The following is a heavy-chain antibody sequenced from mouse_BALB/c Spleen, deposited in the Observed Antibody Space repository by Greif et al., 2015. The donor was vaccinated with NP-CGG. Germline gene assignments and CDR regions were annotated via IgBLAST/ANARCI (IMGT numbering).Heavy chain of an antibody. D-gene: IGHD3-1*01. J-gene: IGHJ4*01. Sequence: EVKLLESGGGLVQPGGSRKLSCAASGFTFSSFGMHWVRQAPEKGLEWVAYISSGSSTIYYADTVKGRFTISRDNPKNTLFLQMTSLRSEDTAKYYCARRATYYAMDYWGQGTSVTVSS. CDR2: ISSGSSTI. V-gene: IGHV5-17*02. CDR1: GFTFSSFG. CDR3: ARRATYYAMDY.